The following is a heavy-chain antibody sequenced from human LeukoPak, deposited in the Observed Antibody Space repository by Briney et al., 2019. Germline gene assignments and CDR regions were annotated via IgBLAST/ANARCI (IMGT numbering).Heavy chain of an antibody. CDR2: INHSGST. D-gene: IGHD2-21*01. V-gene: IGHV4-34*01. Sequence: SETLSLTCTVSNGSISAFYWSWIRQPPGKGLEWIGEINHSGSTNYNPSLKSRVTISVDTSKNQFSLKLSSVTAADTAVYYCARSTVVNNLDYWGQGTLVTVSS. CDR1: NGSISAFY. J-gene: IGHJ4*02. CDR3: ARSTVVNNLDY.